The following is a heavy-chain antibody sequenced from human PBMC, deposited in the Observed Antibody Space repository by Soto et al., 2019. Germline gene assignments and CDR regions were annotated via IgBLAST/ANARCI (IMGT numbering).Heavy chain of an antibody. CDR2: IIPIFGTA. CDR3: ATYYDFWSGYPDPYYYYYGMDV. V-gene: IGHV1-69*13. CDR1: GYTFTIYG. D-gene: IGHD3-3*01. J-gene: IGHJ6*02. Sequence: SVKVSCKASGYTFTIYGINWVRQAPGQGLEWMGGIIPIFGTANYAQKFQGRVTITADESTSTAYMELSSLRSEDTAVYYCATYYDFWSGYPDPYYYYYGMDVWGQGTTVTVSS.